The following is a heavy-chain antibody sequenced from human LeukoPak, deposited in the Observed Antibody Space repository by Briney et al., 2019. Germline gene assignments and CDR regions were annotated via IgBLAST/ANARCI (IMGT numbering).Heavy chain of an antibody. CDR2: ITSSSNYI. J-gene: IGHJ4*02. V-gene: IGHV3-21*03. CDR1: GFTFSSYN. CDR3: ARDCWDYGSGSYCGIDY. Sequence: GGSLRLSCAASGFTFSSYNMNWVRQAPGKGLEWVSSITSSSNYIYYADSVKGRFTISRDNAKNSLYLQMNSLRAEDTTVYYCARDCWDYGSGSYCGIDYWGQGTLVTVSS. D-gene: IGHD3-10*01.